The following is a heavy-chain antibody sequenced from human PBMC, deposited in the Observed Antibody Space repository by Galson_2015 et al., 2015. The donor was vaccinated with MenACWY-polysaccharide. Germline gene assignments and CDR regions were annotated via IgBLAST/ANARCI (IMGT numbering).Heavy chain of an antibody. CDR2: IYWDDDK. V-gene: IGHV2-5*02. Sequence: PPGKALEWLALIYWDDDKRYSPSLKSRLTITKDTSKNQVVLTMTNMDPVDTATYYCAHQSGDDGMDVWGQGTTVTVSS. J-gene: IGHJ6*02. D-gene: IGHD3-10*01. CDR3: AHQSGDDGMDV.